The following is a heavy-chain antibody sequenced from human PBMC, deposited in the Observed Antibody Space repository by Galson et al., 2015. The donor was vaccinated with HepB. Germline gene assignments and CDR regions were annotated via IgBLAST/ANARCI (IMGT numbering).Heavy chain of an antibody. CDR2: IRSKTNNYAT. Sequence: SLRLSCAASGFTFSSSAIHWVRQASGKGLEWVGRIRSKTNNYATEYAASVKGRFTISRDDSKNTAYLQMNSLKTEDTAVYYCTRHDMITFGGIIAYDYYYGMDVWGQGTTVTVSS. CDR1: GFTFSSSA. CDR3: TRHDMITFGGIIAYDYYYGMDV. J-gene: IGHJ6*02. V-gene: IGHV3-73*01. D-gene: IGHD3-16*02.